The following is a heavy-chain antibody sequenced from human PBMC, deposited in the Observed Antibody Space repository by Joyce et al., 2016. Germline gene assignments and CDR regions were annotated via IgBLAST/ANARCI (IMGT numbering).Heavy chain of an antibody. J-gene: IGHJ4*02. CDR3: TTDGAGWLGDYITY. CDR1: GFTFSDAW. D-gene: IGHD3-10*01. V-gene: IGHV3-15*01. Sequence: EVQLVESGGGLVNPGGSLRLSCAASGFTFSDAWMSWVRQAPGKGLEGVGRIRGKTDGGTTDYAAPVKGRFTISRDDSKNTVYVHMNSLNTEDTAVYYCTTDGAGWLGDYITYWGQGSLVTVSS. CDR2: IRGKTDGGTT.